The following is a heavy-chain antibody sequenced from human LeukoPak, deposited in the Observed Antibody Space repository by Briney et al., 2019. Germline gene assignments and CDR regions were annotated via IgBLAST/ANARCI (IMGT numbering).Heavy chain of an antibody. CDR3: TREYNSGWFFDY. D-gene: IGHD6-19*01. V-gene: IGHV1-2*02. CDR1: GYTLTELS. J-gene: IGHJ4*02. CDR2: INPKSGGT. Sequence: ASVKVSCKVSGYTLTELSMHWVRQAPGQGLEWMGWINPKSGGTNYAQKFQGRVTMTRDTSITTAYMELSRLRSDDTAVYYCTREYNSGWFFDYWGQGTLVTVSS.